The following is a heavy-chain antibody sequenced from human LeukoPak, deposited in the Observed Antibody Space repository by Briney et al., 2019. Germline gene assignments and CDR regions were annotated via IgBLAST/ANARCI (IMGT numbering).Heavy chain of an antibody. D-gene: IGHD3-22*01. CDR2: ISAYNGNT. V-gene: IGHV1-18*01. CDR3: ARDFGVVVIPPFDY. J-gene: IGHJ4*02. Sequence: ASVKVSCKASGGTFSSYAISWVRQAPGQGLEWMGWISAYNGNTNYAQKLQGRVTMTTDTSTSTAYMELRSLRSDDTAVYYCARDFGVVVIPPFDYWGQGTLVTVSS. CDR1: GGTFSSYA.